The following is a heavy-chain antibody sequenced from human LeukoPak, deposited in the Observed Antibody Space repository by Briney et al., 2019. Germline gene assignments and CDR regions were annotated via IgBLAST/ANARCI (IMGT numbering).Heavy chain of an antibody. V-gene: IGHV4-38-2*02. J-gene: IGHJ4*02. CDR2: FFLKGST. Sequence: SETLSLTCTVSGYSITSAYYWGWIRQPPGKGLEWIGSFFLKGSTYYNPSLRSRVTISVDTSKNQFSLTLSSVTAADTAVYYCARVARCTSCFDVDYWGQGTLVTVSS. CDR3: ARVARCTSCFDVDY. D-gene: IGHD2-2*01. CDR1: GYSITSAYY.